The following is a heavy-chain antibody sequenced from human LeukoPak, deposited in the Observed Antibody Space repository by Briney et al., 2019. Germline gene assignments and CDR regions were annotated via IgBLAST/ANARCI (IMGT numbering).Heavy chain of an antibody. Sequence: GGSLRLSCAASGFMFSSNWMSWVRLAPGKGLEWVANIKEDGTETYYVDSVKGRFTISRDNAKNSLYLQMNSLRVEDTAVYYCAKEGRSLETYWGQGTLVTVSS. D-gene: IGHD1-14*01. J-gene: IGHJ4*02. CDR3: AKEGRSLETY. CDR1: GFMFSSNW. V-gene: IGHV3-7*03. CDR2: IKEDGTET.